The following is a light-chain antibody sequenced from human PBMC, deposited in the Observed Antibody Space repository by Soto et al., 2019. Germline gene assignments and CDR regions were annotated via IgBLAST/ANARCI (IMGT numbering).Light chain of an antibody. CDR1: ESLLHRNGYNF. CDR3: MQTLQTPLT. Sequence: DIVMTQSPLSLPVTPGEPASISCRSSESLLHRNGYNFLDWYLQKPGQSLQLLIYLGSNRASGVPDRFSGSGSGTDFTLKISRVEAEDVGVYYCMQTLQTPLTFGPGTKVEMK. CDR2: LGS. J-gene: IGKJ3*01. V-gene: IGKV2-28*01.